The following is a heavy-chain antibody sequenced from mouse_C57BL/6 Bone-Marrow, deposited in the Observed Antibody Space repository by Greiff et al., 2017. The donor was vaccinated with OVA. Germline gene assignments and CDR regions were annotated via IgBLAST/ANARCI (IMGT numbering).Heavy chain of an antibody. J-gene: IGHJ1*03. CDR1: GYTFTSYG. D-gene: IGHD3-3*01. CDR2: IYPRSGNT. CDR3: ARGGGTHWYFDV. V-gene: IGHV1-81*01. Sequence: VQLVESGAELARPGASVKLSCKASGYTFTSYGISWVKQRTGQGLEWIGEIYPRSGNTYYNEKFKGKATLTADKSSSTAYMELRSLTSEDSAVYFCARGGGTHWYFDVWGTGTTVTVSS.